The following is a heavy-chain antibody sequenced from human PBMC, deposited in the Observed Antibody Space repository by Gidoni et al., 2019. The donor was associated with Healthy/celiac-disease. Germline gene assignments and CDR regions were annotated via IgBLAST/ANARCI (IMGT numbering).Heavy chain of an antibody. D-gene: IGHD6-19*01. CDR3: PYSAVAGNGGFDY. J-gene: IGHJ4*02. CDR1: GFTFSSYA. V-gene: IGHV3-30*04. Sequence: QVQLVESGGGVVQPGRSLRLSFAASGFTFSSYAMHWVRQAPGKGLEWVAVISYDGSNKYYADSVKGRFTISRDNSKNTLYLQMNSLRAEDTAVYYCPYSAVAGNGGFDYWGQGTLVTVSS. CDR2: ISYDGSNK.